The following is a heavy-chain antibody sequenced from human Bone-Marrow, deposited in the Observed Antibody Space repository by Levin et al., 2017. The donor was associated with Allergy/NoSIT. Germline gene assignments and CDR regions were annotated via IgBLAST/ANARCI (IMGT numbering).Heavy chain of an antibody. J-gene: IGHJ4*02. Sequence: PSETLSLTCAVYGGSFSGYYWSWIRQPPGKGLEWIGEINHSGSTNYNPSLKSRVTISVDTSKNQFSLKLSSVTAADTAVYYCARGPVPNDYWGQGTLVTVSS. V-gene: IGHV4-34*01. CDR1: GGSFSGYY. CDR3: ARGPVPNDY. CDR2: INHSGST.